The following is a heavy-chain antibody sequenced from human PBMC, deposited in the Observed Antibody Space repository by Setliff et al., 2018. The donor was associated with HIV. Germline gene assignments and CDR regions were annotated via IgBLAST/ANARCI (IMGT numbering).Heavy chain of an antibody. D-gene: IGHD6-13*01. CDR2: IYYSGST. CDR1: GGSISSSSYY. Sequence: SETLSLTCTVSGGSISSSSYYWGWIRQPPGKGLEWIGSIYYSGSTYYNPSLKSRVTISVDTSKNQFSLKLSSVTAADTAVCYCARHSEYSSSWYYFDYWGQGTLVTVSS. J-gene: IGHJ4*02. CDR3: ARHSEYSSSWYYFDY. V-gene: IGHV4-39*01.